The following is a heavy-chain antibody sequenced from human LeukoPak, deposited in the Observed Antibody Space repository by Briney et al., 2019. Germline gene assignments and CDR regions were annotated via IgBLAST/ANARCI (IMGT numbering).Heavy chain of an antibody. J-gene: IGHJ6*02. CDR2: VTNGGIT. Sequence: PGGSLRLSCAASGFTVSSNYMSWVRQAPGKGLEYISSVTNGGITYYADSVKGRFTISRDNSKNTLYLQMNSLRAEDTAVYYCASRYGEEYYYGMDVWGQGTTVTVSS. D-gene: IGHD4-17*01. CDR3: ASRYGEEYYYGMDV. V-gene: IGHV3-53*01. CDR1: GFTVSSNY.